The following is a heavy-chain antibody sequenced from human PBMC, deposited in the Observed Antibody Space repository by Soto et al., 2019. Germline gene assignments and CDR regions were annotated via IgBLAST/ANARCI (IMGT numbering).Heavy chain of an antibody. V-gene: IGHV3-48*01. D-gene: IGHD3-10*02. J-gene: IGHJ4*02. Sequence: EVQLVASGGGLVPPGGSLRLSCAASGFTFSTYSMNWVRQAPGKGLEWVSFISSTGETTYYADSVKGRLTISRDNAKNSLFLQMNSLTAEDTAVYYCARDVRLPDYWGQGTLVTVSS. CDR1: GFTFSTYS. CDR3: ARDVRLPDY. CDR2: ISSTGETT.